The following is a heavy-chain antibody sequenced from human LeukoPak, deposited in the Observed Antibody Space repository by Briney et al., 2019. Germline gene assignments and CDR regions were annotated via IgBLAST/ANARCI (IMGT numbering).Heavy chain of an antibody. CDR2: IYYSGST. CDR1: GGSISSSSYY. J-gene: IGHJ4*02. CDR3: ARKYSSGWVVDY. V-gene: IGHV4-39*07. D-gene: IGHD6-19*01. Sequence: SETLSLTCTVSGGSISSSSYYWGWIRQPPGKGLEWIGSIYYSGSTYYNPSLKSRVTISVDTSKNQFSLKLSSVTAADTAVYYCARKYSSGWVVDYWGQGTLVTVSS.